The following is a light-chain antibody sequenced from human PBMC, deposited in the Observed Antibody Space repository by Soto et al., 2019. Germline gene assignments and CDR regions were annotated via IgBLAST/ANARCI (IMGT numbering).Light chain of an antibody. J-gene: IGKJ1*01. V-gene: IGKV1-5*03. CDR2: KAS. CDR3: QQYKSPPWT. Sequence: DIQMTQSPPTLSASVGDRVTISCRASESITNWLAWYQHKPGKAPKLLIYKASSLESGVPSRFSGSGSGIDFTLTISSLQPDDFATYYCQQYKSPPWTFGQGTKVEIK. CDR1: ESITNW.